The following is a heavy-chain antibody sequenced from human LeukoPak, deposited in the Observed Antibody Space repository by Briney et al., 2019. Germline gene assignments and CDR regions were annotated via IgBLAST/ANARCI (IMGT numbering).Heavy chain of an antibody. CDR3: ARTLWFGELLYEADY. Sequence: GESLKISCKGSGYSFTSYWIGWVRQMPGKGLEWMGIIYPGDSDTRYSPSFQGQVTISADKSISTAYLQWSSLKASDTAIYYCARTLWFGELLYEADYWGQGTLVTVSS. CDR1: GYSFTSYW. D-gene: IGHD3-10*01. CDR2: IYPGDSDT. J-gene: IGHJ4*02. V-gene: IGHV5-51*01.